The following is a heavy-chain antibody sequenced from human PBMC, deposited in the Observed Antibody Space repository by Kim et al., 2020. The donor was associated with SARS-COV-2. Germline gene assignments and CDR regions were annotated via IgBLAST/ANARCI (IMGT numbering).Heavy chain of an antibody. J-gene: IGHJ6*02. CDR3: ARDRFGEGYYYGMDV. D-gene: IGHD3-10*01. Sequence: AQEVQGRVTMTMDTSTSTVYMELSSLRAEETAVYYCARDRFGEGYYYGMDVWGQGTTVTVSS. V-gene: IGHV1-46*01.